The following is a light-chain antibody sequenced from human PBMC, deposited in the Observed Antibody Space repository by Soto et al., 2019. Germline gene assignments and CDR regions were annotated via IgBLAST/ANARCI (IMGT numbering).Light chain of an antibody. J-gene: IGLJ3*02. CDR3: AAWDDSLNGFGV. CDR1: SSNIGSNT. Sequence: QTVVTQPPSASGTPGQRVTISCSGSSSNIGSNTVNWYQQLPGTAPKLLIYSNNQRPSGVPDRFSGSKSGTSASLAISGLQSEDEADYYCAAWDDSLNGFGVFGGGTQLTVL. V-gene: IGLV1-44*01. CDR2: SNN.